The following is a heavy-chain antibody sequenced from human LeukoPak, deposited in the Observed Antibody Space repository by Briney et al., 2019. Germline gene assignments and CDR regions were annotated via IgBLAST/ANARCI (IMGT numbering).Heavy chain of an antibody. D-gene: IGHD2-8*01. CDR1: GRSISSVAYW. CDR2: IYYRGST. V-gene: IGHV4-30-4*08. Sequence: PSQTLSLTCTVSGRSISSVAYWWSWVRPPPRKGRGWSGSIYYRGSTYYNPSLKSRVTISVDTSKNQFSLKLSSVTAADTAVYYCARGGGKSGLILYYYYMDGWGKGTTVTVSS. J-gene: IGHJ6*03. CDR3: ARGGGKSGLILYYYYMDG.